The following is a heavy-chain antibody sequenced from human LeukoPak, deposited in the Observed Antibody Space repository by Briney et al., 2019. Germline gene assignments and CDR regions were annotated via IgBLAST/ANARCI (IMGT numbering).Heavy chain of an antibody. Sequence: GGSLRLSCAASGFTFSTYWMSWVRQAPGKGPEWVANIEGDGSEKNYVGSVKGRFTISRDNAKNSLYLQMNSLRAEDTAVYYCAKDSPFGGNWGQGTLVTVSS. D-gene: IGHD1-26*01. V-gene: IGHV3-7*01. J-gene: IGHJ4*02. CDR1: GFTFSTYW. CDR3: AKDSPFGGN. CDR2: IEGDGSEK.